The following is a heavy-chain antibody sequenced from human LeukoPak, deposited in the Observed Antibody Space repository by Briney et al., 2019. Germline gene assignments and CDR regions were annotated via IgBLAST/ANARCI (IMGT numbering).Heavy chain of an antibody. D-gene: IGHD2-8*02. Sequence: ASVKVSCKASGYTFTGYYMHWVRQAPGQGLEWMGWINPNSGGTDYAQKFQGRVTMTRDTSISTAYMELSRLRSDDTAVYYCARQDCTDSICLFDHWGQGTLVTVSS. J-gene: IGHJ4*02. CDR1: GYTFTGYY. CDR2: INPNSGGT. CDR3: ARQDCTDSICLFDH. V-gene: IGHV1-2*02.